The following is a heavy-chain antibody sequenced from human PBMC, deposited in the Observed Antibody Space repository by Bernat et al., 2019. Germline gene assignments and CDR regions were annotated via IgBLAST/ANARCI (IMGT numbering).Heavy chain of an antibody. CDR1: GGSISSYY. CDR2: IYHSGST. J-gene: IGHJ4*02. D-gene: IGHD6-6*01. V-gene: IGHV4-59*01. CDR3: AREEYSSSSLDY. Sequence: QVQLHESGPGLVKPSETLSLTCTVSGGSISSYYWSWIRQSPGKGLEWMGYIYHSGSTNYNPSLKSRVAISVDTSKNQFSLNLSSVTAADTAVYYCAREEYSSSSLDYWGQGTLVTVSS.